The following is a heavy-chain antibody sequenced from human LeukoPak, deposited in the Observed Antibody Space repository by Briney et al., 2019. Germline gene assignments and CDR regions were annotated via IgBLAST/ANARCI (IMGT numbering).Heavy chain of an antibody. CDR1: GGSITNYY. J-gene: IGHJ5*02. D-gene: IGHD2-2*01. CDR2: IYYSGST. V-gene: IGHV4-59*01. CDR3: ARLTVPLRFDP. Sequence: PSETLSLTCTVSGGSITNYYWSWIRQPPGKGLEWIGYIYYSGSTNYNPSLKSRVTISVDTSKNQFSLKLNSVSAADTAVYYCARLTVPLRFDPWGQGTLVTVSS.